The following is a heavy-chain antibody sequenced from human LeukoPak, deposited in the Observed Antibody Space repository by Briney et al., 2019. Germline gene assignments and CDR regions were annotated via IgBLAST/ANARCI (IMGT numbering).Heavy chain of an antibody. CDR1: GFTFCSYW. J-gene: IGHJ5*02. D-gene: IGHD6-19*01. CDR2: INKDGSEK. CDR3: VREGGSDWYSGWFDP. Sequence: GGSLRLSCAASGFTFCSYWMSWVRQAPGKGLEWVANINKDGSEKKYVDSVKGRFTISRDNAKNSLYLQMNSLRAEDTAVYYCVREGGSDWYSGWFDPWGQGTLVTVSS. V-gene: IGHV3-7*01.